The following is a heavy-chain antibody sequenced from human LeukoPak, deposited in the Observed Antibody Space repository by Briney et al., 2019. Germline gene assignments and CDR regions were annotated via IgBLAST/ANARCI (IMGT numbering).Heavy chain of an antibody. D-gene: IGHD4-23*01. CDR2: ISYDGSNK. J-gene: IGHJ4*02. Sequence: PGGSLRLSCAASGFTFSSYAIHWVRQAPGKGLEWVAVISYDGSNKYYADSVKGRFTISRDNSKNTLYLQMNSLRAEDTAVYYCAREEFGGNSPTGYFDYWGQGTLVTVFS. CDR1: GFTFSSYA. V-gene: IGHV3-30-3*01. CDR3: AREEFGGNSPTGYFDY.